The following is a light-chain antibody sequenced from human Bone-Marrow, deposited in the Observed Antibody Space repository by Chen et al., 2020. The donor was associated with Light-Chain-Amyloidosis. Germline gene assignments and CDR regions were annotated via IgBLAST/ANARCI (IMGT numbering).Light chain of an antibody. CDR2: DDS. CDR3: QVWDRSSDRTV. Sequence: YVLPQPSPVSVAPEQPATIACGGNNIGSTSVHWYKQTPGQAPPLVVYDDSDRPSGIPERLSGSNSGNTAALTISRVEAGDEADYYCQVWDRSSDRTVFGGGTKLTVL. V-gene: IGLV3-21*02. J-gene: IGLJ3*02. CDR1: NIGSTS.